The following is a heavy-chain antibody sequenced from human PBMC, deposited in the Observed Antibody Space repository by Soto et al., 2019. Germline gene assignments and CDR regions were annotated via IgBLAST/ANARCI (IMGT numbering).Heavy chain of an antibody. Sequence: EVQLVESGGDLVQPGGSLRLSCAASGFSFSAYYMDWVRQAPGKGLEWVCLIRNKAERYTTEYAASVRGRFTISRDDSKNLVFLQMNSLTTEDTAVYYCCACGHTSLDCWGRGTLVTVSS. CDR1: GFSFSAYY. J-gene: IGHJ4*02. CDR3: CACGHTSLDC. V-gene: IGHV3-72*01. CDR2: IRNKAERYTT. D-gene: IGHD2-2*01.